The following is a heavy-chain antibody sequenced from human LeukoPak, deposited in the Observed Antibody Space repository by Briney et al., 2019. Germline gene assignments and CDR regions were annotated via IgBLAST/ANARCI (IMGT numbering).Heavy chain of an antibody. CDR3: AKPSRSHFDY. CDR1: GFTFDDYA. J-gene: IGHJ4*02. V-gene: IGHV3-9*01. CDR2: ISWNSGSI. Sequence: TGGSLRLSCAASGFTFDDYAMHWVRQAPGKGLEWVSGISWNSGSIGYADSVKGRFTISRDNSKNTLYLQMNSLRAEDTAVYYCAKPSRSHFDYWGQGTLVTVSS.